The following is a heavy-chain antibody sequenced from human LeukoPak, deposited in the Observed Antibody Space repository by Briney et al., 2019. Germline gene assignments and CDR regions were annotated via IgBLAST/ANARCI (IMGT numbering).Heavy chain of an antibody. D-gene: IGHD4-17*01. Sequence: GGSLRLSRAASGFTFSTYSMSWVRQAPGKGLEWVSSISSSSDYIYYADSVKGRFTISRDNAKNSLYLQVNSLRAEDTAVYYCARDKYGDYGFDYWGQGTLVTASS. CDR3: ARDKYGDYGFDY. J-gene: IGHJ4*02. CDR2: ISSSSDYI. V-gene: IGHV3-21*01. CDR1: GFTFSTYS.